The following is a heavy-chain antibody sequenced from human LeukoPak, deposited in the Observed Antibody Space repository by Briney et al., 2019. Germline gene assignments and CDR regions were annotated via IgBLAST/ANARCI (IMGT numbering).Heavy chain of an antibody. CDR1: GGSISSYY. CDR2: IYYSGST. Sequence: SETLSLTCTVSGGSISSYYWSWIRQPPGKGLEWIGYIYYSGSTNYNPSLKSRVTISVDTSKNQFSLKLSSVTAADTAVYYCARSSGSGSYYNPANWFDPWDQGSLVTVSS. J-gene: IGHJ5*02. CDR3: ARSSGSGSYYNPANWFDP. V-gene: IGHV4-59*01. D-gene: IGHD3-10*01.